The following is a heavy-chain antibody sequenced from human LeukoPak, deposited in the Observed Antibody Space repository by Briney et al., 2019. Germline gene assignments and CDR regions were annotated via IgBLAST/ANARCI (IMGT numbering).Heavy chain of an antibody. CDR2: IVVGSGNT. V-gene: IGHV1-58*01. D-gene: IGHD2-15*01. J-gene: IGHJ5*02. CDR3: AADPGVAKIPNWFDP. CDR1: GFTFTSSA. Sequence: SVKVSCKASGFTFTSSAVQWVRQARGQRLEWIGWIVVGSGNTNYAQKFQERVTITRDMSTSTAYMELSSLRSEDTAVYYCAADPGVAKIPNWFDPWGQGTLVTVSS.